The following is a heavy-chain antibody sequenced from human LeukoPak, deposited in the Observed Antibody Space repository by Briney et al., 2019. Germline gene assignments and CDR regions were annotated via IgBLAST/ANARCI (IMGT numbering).Heavy chain of an antibody. J-gene: IGHJ3*02. CDR2: ISANAGTI. V-gene: IGHV3-23*01. CDR3: AKNIVVVPAALDAFDI. CDR1: GFTFSTYA. Sequence: GGSLRLSCAASGFTFSTYAMTWVRQAPGKGLEWVSSISANAGTIHHADSVKGRFTISRDNSRNTLFLQMNSLRADDTAVYYCAKNIVVVPAALDAFDIWGQGTIVTVSS. D-gene: IGHD2-2*01.